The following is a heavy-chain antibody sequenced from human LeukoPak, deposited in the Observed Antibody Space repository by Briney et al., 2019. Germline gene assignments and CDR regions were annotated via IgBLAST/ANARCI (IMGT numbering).Heavy chain of an antibody. J-gene: IGHJ4*02. D-gene: IGHD6-19*01. CDR3: ARHKAVACPDY. V-gene: IGHV4-39*01. Sequence: SETLSLTCAVSGGSISSSSYYWGWIRQPPGKGLEWIGSIYYSGSTYYNPSLKSRVTISVDTSKNQFSLKLSSVTAADTAVYYCARHKAVACPDYWGQGTLVTVSS. CDR1: GGSISSSSYY. CDR2: IYYSGST.